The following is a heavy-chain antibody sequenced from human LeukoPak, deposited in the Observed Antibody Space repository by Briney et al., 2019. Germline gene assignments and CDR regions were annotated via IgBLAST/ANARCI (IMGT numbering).Heavy chain of an antibody. D-gene: IGHD6-6*01. J-gene: IGHJ5*02. Sequence: SETLSLTCTVSGVSINIGTDYWSWIRQPAGNGLEWIGRIYTSGSTDYNPSLKSRVIISVDTSKNHFSLKLSSVTAADTAVYYCARDPSELVEQLVDNWFDPWGQGTLVTVSS. V-gene: IGHV4-61*02. CDR2: IYTSGST. CDR1: GVSINIGTDY. CDR3: ARDPSELVEQLVDNWFDP.